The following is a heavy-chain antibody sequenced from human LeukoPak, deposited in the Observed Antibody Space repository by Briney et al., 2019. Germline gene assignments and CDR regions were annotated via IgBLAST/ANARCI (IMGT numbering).Heavy chain of an antibody. J-gene: IGHJ4*02. V-gene: IGHV3-7*01. D-gene: IGHD3-22*01. CDR2: IKDDGTHK. Sequence: GGSLRLSCVASGLSFSSYWMAWVRQAPGKGLEWVANIKDDGTHKFYADSVKGRFTISRDNAKNSLFLEMNSLRADDTAVYFCASSHDSSGNDWGQGTLVTVSS. CDR3: ASSHDSSGND. CDR1: GLSFSSYW.